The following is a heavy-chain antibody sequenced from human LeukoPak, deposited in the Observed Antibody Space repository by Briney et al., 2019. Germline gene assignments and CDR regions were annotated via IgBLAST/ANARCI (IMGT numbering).Heavy chain of an antibody. J-gene: IGHJ4*02. Sequence: SVKVSCKASGGTFSSYAISWVRQAPGQGLEWMGGIIPIFGTANYAQKFQGRVMITADESTSTAYMELSSLRSEDTAVYYCARGDRGYSYGSFDYWGQGTLVTVSS. CDR3: ARGDRGYSYGSFDY. V-gene: IGHV1-69*13. D-gene: IGHD5-18*01. CDR2: IIPIFGTA. CDR1: GGTFSSYA.